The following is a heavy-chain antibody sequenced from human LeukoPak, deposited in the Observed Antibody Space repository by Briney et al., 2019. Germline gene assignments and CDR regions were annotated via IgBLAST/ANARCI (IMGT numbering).Heavy chain of an antibody. V-gene: IGHV3-23*01. Sequence: GGSLRLSCAASGFTFSSYAMTWVRQAPGKGLEWVSAISASSGSTYYADSVRGRFTISRDNSKNTLYLQMDSLRADDPAVYYCAEAGTFFGPGAFDIWGQGTVVTVSS. D-gene: IGHD3-3*02. J-gene: IGHJ3*02. CDR1: GFTFSSYA. CDR2: ISASSGST. CDR3: AEAGTFFGPGAFDI.